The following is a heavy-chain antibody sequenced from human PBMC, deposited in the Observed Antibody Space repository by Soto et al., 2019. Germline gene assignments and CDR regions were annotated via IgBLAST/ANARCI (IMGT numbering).Heavy chain of an antibody. D-gene: IGHD2-2*01. CDR3: ARAKGRGQLAQPDAFDI. J-gene: IGHJ3*02. V-gene: IGHV3-33*08. CDR1: GVTLGAYW. CDR2: IWYDGSNK. Sequence: PGGSLRLSCAASGVTLGAYWMNWIRQAPGKGLEWVAVIWYDGSNKYYADSVKGRFTISRDNSKNTLYLQMNSLRAEDTAVYYCARAKGRGQLAQPDAFDIWGQGTMVTVSS.